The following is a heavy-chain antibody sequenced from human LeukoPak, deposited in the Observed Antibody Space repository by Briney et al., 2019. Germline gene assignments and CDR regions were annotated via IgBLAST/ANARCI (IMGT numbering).Heavy chain of an antibody. CDR3: ARRPLRYFDWLSLVYYFDY. Sequence: SETLSLTCTVSGGSISSSSYYWGWIRQPPGKGLEWIGSIYYSGSTYYNPSLKSRVTISVDTSKNQFSLKLSSVTAADTAVYYCARRPLRYFDWLSLVYYFDYWGQGTLVTVSS. CDR2: IYYSGST. V-gene: IGHV4-39*07. CDR1: GGSISSSSYY. D-gene: IGHD3-9*01. J-gene: IGHJ4*02.